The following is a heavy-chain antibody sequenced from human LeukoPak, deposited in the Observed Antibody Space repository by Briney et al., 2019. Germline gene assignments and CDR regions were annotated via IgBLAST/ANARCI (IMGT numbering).Heavy chain of an antibody. CDR1: GYTFTSNY. CDR3: ARDNSVRDEAWWFIP. V-gene: IGHV1-46*01. Sequence: GASVKVSCKAFGYTFTSNYMHWVRQAPGQGPEWMGVTSPSGGSTIYAQKFKGRVTLTKDMSTSTDYLELSSLRSEDTAVYYCARDNSVRDEAWWFIPWGQGTLVTVSS. J-gene: IGHJ5*02. D-gene: IGHD5-24*01. CDR2: TSPSGGST.